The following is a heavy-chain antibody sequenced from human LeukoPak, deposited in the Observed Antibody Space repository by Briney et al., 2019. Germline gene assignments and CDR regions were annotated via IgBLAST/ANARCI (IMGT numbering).Heavy chain of an antibody. Sequence: ASVKVSCKASGYTFTSYFMHWVRQAPGRRLERMGIINPSGGSTRYAQKFQGRVSMTRDTSTSIVYMKLSSLGSEDTAVYRWGRGGGILTGTFDYWGQGTLVTVSS. J-gene: IGHJ4*02. CDR3: GRGGGILTGTFDY. V-gene: IGHV1-46*01. CDR1: GYTFTSYF. D-gene: IGHD3-9*01. CDR2: INPSGGST.